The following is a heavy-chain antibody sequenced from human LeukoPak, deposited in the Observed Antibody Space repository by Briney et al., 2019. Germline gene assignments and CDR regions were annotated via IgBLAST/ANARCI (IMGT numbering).Heavy chain of an antibody. Sequence: EASVKVSCKASGYTFTGYYMHWVRQAPGQGLEWMGWINPNSGGTNYAQKFQGRVTMTRDTSISTAYMELSRLRSDDTAVYYCARSHAQYYCDMDVWGQGTTVTVSS. J-gene: IGHJ6*02. V-gene: IGHV1-2*02. CDR1: GYTFTGYY. CDR2: INPNSGGT. CDR3: ARSHAQYYCDMDV.